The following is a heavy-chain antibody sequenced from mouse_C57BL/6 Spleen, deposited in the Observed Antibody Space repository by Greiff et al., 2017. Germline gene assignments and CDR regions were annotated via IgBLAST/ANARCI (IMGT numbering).Heavy chain of an antibody. Sequence: EVKLVESGGGLVKPGGSLKLSCAASGFTFSSYAMSWVRQTPEKRLEWVATISDGGSYTYYPDNVKGRFTISRDNAKNNLYLQMSHLKSEDTAMYYCARETAQATVDYWGQGTTLTVSS. CDR3: ARETAQATVDY. CDR1: GFTFSSYA. J-gene: IGHJ2*01. D-gene: IGHD3-2*02. V-gene: IGHV5-4*01. CDR2: ISDGGSYT.